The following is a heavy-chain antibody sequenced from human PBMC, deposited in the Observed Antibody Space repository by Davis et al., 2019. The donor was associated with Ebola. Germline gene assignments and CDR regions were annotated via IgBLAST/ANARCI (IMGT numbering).Heavy chain of an antibody. J-gene: IGHJ6*02. CDR2: ISGSGGST. CDR1: GFTFSSYA. D-gene: IGHD3-22*01. V-gene: IGHV3-23*01. Sequence: GESLKISCAASGFTFSSYAMSWVRQAPGKGLEWVSAISGSGGSTYYADSVKGRFTISRDNAKNSLYLQMNSLRAEDTAVYYCARAQRDYYDSSGYSYYYYYGMDVWGQGTTVTVSS. CDR3: ARAQRDYYDSSGYSYYYYYGMDV.